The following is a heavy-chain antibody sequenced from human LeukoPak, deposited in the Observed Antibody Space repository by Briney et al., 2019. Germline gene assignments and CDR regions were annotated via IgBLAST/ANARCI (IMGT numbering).Heavy chain of an antibody. CDR2: IYYSGST. Sequence: SETLSLTCAVYGGSFSGYYWGWIRQPPGKGLEWIGSIYYSGSTYYNPSLKSRVTISLDTSKNRFSLKLSSVTAADTALYYCSRGPSTTVTLDYWGQGTLVTVSS. CDR3: SRGPSTTVTLDY. J-gene: IGHJ4*02. CDR1: GGSFSGYY. V-gene: IGHV4-34*01. D-gene: IGHD4-17*01.